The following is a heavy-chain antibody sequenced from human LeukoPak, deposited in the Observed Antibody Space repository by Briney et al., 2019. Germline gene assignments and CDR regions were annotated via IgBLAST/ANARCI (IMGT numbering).Heavy chain of an antibody. V-gene: IGHV3-11*04. CDR3: ARVDTATNGFDY. J-gene: IGHJ4*02. D-gene: IGHD5-18*01. CDR2: VSSSGSTI. Sequence: GGSLRLSCAASGFTFSDYYMSWIRQAPGKGLEWVSYVSSSGSTIYYADSVKGRFTISRDNVKNSLYLQMNSLRAEDTAVYYCARVDTATNGFDYWGQGTLVTVSS. CDR1: GFTFSDYY.